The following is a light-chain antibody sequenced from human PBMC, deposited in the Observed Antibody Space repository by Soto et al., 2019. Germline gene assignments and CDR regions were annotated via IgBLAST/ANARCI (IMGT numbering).Light chain of an antibody. V-gene: IGKV1-9*01. CDR3: QQLKVYPIT. CDR1: QAISSY. Sequence: EIQLTQSPSFLSASVGDRVTITCRASQAISSYLAWYQQKPGKAPKLLIYAASTLQSGVPSRFGGSGSGTEFTLTISSLQPEDFATYFCQQLKVYPITFGGGTNVDIK. J-gene: IGKJ4*01. CDR2: AAS.